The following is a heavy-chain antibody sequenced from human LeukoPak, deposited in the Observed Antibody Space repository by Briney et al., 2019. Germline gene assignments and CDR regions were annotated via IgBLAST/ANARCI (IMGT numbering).Heavy chain of an antibody. V-gene: IGHV3-48*04. CDR3: ARSPSVYSNSAAFDI. CDR1: GFTFSSYS. Sequence: GGSLRLSCAASGFTFSSYSMNWVRQAPGKGLEWVSYISSSGSTIYYADSVKGRFTISRDNAKNSLYLQMNSLRAEDTAVYYCARSPSVYSNSAAFDIWGQGTMVTVSS. J-gene: IGHJ3*02. D-gene: IGHD6-6*01. CDR2: ISSSGSTI.